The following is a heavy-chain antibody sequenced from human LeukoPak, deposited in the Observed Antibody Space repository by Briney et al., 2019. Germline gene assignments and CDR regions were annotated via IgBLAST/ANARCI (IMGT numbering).Heavy chain of an antibody. Sequence: GGSLRLSCAVSGFTFSSYAMSWVRQAPGKGLEWVSAISGSGGSTYYADSVKGRFTISRDNSKNTLYLQMNSLRAEDTAVYYCAKGAVAGTFSPYYYMDVWGKGTTVTVSS. CDR2: ISGSGGST. J-gene: IGHJ6*03. V-gene: IGHV3-23*01. CDR3: AKGAVAGTFSPYYYMDV. CDR1: GFTFSSYA. D-gene: IGHD6-19*01.